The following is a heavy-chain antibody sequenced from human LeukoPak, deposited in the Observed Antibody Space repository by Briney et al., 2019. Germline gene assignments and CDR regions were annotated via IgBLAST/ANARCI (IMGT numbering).Heavy chain of an antibody. CDR3: ARTTYYYDSSGLDY. V-gene: IGHV4-39*01. CDR2: IYDSGST. J-gene: IGHJ4*02. Sequence: SETLSLTCTVSGVSIRSSYYYWGWIRQPPGKGLEWIGSIYDSGSTYYNPSLKSRVTISVDTSKNQFSLKLNSVTAADTAVYYCARTTYYYDSSGLDYWGQGTLVTVSS. D-gene: IGHD3-22*01. CDR1: GVSIRSSYYY.